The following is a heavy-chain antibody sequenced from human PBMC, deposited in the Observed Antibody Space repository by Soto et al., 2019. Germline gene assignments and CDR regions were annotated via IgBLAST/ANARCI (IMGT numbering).Heavy chain of an antibody. Sequence: GASVKVSCKASGYTFTSYYMHWVRQAPGQGLEWMGIINPSGGSTSYAQKFQGRVTMTRDTSTSTVYMELSSLRSEDTAVYYCARDGHPRGQTGYSSPDYYFDYWGQGTLVTVSS. CDR2: INPSGGST. D-gene: IGHD3-9*01. V-gene: IGHV1-46*01. CDR3: ARDGHPRGQTGYSSPDYYFDY. J-gene: IGHJ4*02. CDR1: GYTFTSYY.